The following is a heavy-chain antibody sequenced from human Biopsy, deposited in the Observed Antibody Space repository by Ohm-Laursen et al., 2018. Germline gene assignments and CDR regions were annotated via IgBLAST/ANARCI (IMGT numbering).Heavy chain of an antibody. V-gene: IGHV1-18*01. D-gene: IGHD3-16*02. J-gene: IGHJ4*02. Sequence: GASVKVSCKSSGYNFISYSINWVRQAPGQGLEWMGWIRPLNGDTKYGQKFQDRVTMTTDTSTSTVYMELTSLRSDDTAVYYCARGEVTFGELIVSFDSWGQGTLVTVSS. CDR2: IRPLNGDT. CDR3: ARGEVTFGELIVSFDS. CDR1: GYNFISYS.